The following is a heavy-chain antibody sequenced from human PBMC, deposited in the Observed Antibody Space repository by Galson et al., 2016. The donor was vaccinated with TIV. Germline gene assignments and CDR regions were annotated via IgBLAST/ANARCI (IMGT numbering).Heavy chain of an antibody. CDR2: IRQDGNEI. CDR3: ARVQWGSSLVSYYYYLDV. J-gene: IGHJ6*03. CDR1: GFTFSDYW. Sequence: SLRLSCAGSGFTFSDYWMSWVRQAPGKGLEWVANIRQDGNEIYYVDSVKGRFTISRDNAKDSLYLQMNSLRAEDTAVYYCARVQWGSSLVSYYYYLDVWGKGTTVIVSS. V-gene: IGHV3-7*01. D-gene: IGHD3-16*01.